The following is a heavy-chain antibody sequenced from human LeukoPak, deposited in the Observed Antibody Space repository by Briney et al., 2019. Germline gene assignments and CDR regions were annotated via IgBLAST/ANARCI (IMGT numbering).Heavy chain of an antibody. CDR2: IYYSGST. Sequence: KPSETLSLTCTVSGVSISSSSYYWGWIRQPPGKGLEWIGSIYYSGSTYYNPSLKSRVTISVDTSKNQFSLKLSSVTAADTAVYYCASAAGPFYSGSSYFDYWGQGTLVTVSS. CDR3: ASAAGPFYSGSSYFDY. V-gene: IGHV4-39*07. D-gene: IGHD1-26*01. J-gene: IGHJ4*02. CDR1: GVSISSSSYY.